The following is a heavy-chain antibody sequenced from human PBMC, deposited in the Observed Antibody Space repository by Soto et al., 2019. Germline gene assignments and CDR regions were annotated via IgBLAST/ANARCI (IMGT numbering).Heavy chain of an antibody. D-gene: IGHD5-12*01. Sequence: LSLTFTVSGGSISSSSYYWGWIRQPPGKGLEWIGSIYYSGSTYYNPSLKSRVTISVGTSKNQFSLKLSSVTAADTAVYYCARSPPQIVATIVWFDPWGQGTLVTVSS. CDR1: GGSISSSSYY. V-gene: IGHV4-39*01. J-gene: IGHJ5*02. CDR3: ARSPPQIVATIVWFDP. CDR2: IYYSGST.